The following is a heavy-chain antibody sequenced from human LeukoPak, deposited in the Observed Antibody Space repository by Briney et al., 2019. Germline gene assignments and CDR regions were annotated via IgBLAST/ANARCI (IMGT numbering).Heavy chain of an antibody. Sequence: GGSLRLSCAASGFTFSSYGMHWVRQAPGKGLEWVAFIRYDGSNKYYADSVKGRFTISRDNAKNSLYLQMNSLRAEDTAVYYCATAPYYGDYVRGGGFDYWGQGTLVTVSS. CDR3: ATAPYYGDYVRGGGFDY. J-gene: IGHJ4*02. V-gene: IGHV3-30*02. D-gene: IGHD4-17*01. CDR1: GFTFSSYG. CDR2: IRYDGSNK.